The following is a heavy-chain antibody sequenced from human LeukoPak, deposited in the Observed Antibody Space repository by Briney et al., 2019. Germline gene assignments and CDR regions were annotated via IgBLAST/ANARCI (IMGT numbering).Heavy chain of an antibody. V-gene: IGHV4-39*02. CDR1: GGSISSSSYY. D-gene: IGHD1-26*01. J-gene: IGHJ4*02. Sequence: PSETLSLTCTVSGGSISSSSYYWGWIRQPPGKGLEWIGSIYYSGSTYYNPSLKSRVTISVDTSKNQFSLKLSSVTAADTAVYYCAREGGSGNYDFGYWGQGTLVTVSS. CDR3: AREGGSGNYDFGY. CDR2: IYYSGST.